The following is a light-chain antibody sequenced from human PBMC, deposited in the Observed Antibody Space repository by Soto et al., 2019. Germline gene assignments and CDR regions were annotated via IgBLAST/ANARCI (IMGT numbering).Light chain of an antibody. J-gene: IGKJ5*01. Sequence: DIQMTQSPSSLAPSVGDRVTITCKASQDISNYLNWYQQKPGKAPKLLIYDASNLETGVPSRFSGSGSGTDFTFTISSLQPEDIATYYCQQYDNLPITVGQGTRLEIK. CDR2: DAS. CDR3: QQYDNLPIT. V-gene: IGKV1-33*01. CDR1: QDISNY.